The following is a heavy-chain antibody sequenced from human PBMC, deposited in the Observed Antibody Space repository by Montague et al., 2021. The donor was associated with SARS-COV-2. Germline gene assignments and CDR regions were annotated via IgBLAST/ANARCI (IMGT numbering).Heavy chain of an antibody. Sequence: CAISGDSVFPNSAAWSRFRQSPSRGLEWLGWTYQRSKWYLDYAVAVKGRITINADTSRNQFSLQLNSVTPEDTAVYYCARAPYSSCCYGMDVWGQGTTVTVSS. CDR1: GDSVFPNSAA. D-gene: IGHD3-22*01. CDR3: ARAPYSSCCYGMDV. J-gene: IGHJ6*02. V-gene: IGHV6-1*01. CDR2: TYQRSKWYL.